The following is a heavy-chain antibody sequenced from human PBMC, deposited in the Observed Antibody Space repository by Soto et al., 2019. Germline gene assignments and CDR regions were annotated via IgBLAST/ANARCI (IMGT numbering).Heavy chain of an antibody. CDR3: ARDQFTLVRGVIPYLDY. D-gene: IGHD3-10*01. Sequence: EASVKVSCKASGYTFTSYAMHWVRQAPGQRLEWMGWINAGNGNTKYSQKFQGRVTITRDTSASTGYMELRSLRSEDTAVYYCARDQFTLVRGVIPYLDYWGQGTPVTVSS. J-gene: IGHJ4*02. CDR2: INAGNGNT. CDR1: GYTFTSYA. V-gene: IGHV1-3*01.